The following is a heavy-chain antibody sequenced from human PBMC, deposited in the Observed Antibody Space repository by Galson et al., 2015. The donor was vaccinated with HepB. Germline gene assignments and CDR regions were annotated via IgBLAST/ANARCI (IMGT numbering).Heavy chain of an antibody. D-gene: IGHD5-18*01. CDR2: IYYSGST. Sequence: SETLSLTCTVSGGSISSYYWSWIRQPPGKGLEWIGYIYYSGSTNYNPSLKSRVTISVDTSKNQFSLKLSSVTAADTAVYYCASWGGYSYGPYYFDYWGQGTLVTVSS. CDR3: ASWGGYSYGPYYFDY. V-gene: IGHV4-59*01. J-gene: IGHJ4*02. CDR1: GGSISSYY.